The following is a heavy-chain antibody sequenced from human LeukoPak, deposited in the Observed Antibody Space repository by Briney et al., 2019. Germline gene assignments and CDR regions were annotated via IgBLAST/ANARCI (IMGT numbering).Heavy chain of an antibody. CDR1: GGSISSYY. CDR3: AREHVEMATMVWYFDL. V-gene: IGHV4-59*01. D-gene: IGHD5-24*01. Sequence: SETLSLTCTVSGGSISSYYWSWIRQPPGKGLEWIGYIYYSGSTNYNPSLKSRVTISVDTSKNQFSLKLSSVTAADTAVYYCAREHVEMATMVWYFDLWGRGTLVTVSS. J-gene: IGHJ2*01. CDR2: IYYSGST.